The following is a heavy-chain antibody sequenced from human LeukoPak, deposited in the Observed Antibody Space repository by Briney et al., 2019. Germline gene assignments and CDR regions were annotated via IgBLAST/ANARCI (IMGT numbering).Heavy chain of an antibody. CDR1: GGSFSGYY. V-gene: IGHV4-34*01. CDR3: ASRRITIFGVVIPYYYYIDV. J-gene: IGHJ6*03. Sequence: PSETLSLTCAVYGGSFSGYYWSWIRQPPGKGLEWIGEINHSGSTSYNPSLKSRVTTSVDTSKNQFSLKLSSVTAADTAVYYCASRRITIFGVVIPYYYYIDVWGKGTTVAVSS. CDR2: INHSGST. D-gene: IGHD3-3*01.